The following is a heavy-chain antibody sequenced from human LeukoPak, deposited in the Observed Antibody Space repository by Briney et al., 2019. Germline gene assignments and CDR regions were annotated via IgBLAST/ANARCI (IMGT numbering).Heavy chain of an antibody. V-gene: IGHV3-23*01. J-gene: IGHJ4*02. CDR3: AKPRLLSKLGTLFDY. CDR2: ISGSGGST. CDR1: GFTFSSYA. D-gene: IGHD1-1*01. Sequence: QTGGSLRLSCAASGFTFSSYAMSWVRQAPGKGLEWVSAISGSGGSTYYADSVKGRFTNSRDNSKNTLYLQMNSLRAEDTAVYYCAKPRLLSKLGTLFDYWGQGTLVTVSS.